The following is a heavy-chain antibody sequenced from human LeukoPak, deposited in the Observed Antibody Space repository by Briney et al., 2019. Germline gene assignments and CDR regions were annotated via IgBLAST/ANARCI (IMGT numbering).Heavy chain of an antibody. CDR3: AKDVSSSSDYFYYYMDV. D-gene: IGHD6-6*01. J-gene: IGHJ6*03. CDR1: GFTFSGYA. V-gene: IGHV3-23*01. CDR2: IIGSGGST. Sequence: PGGSLRLSCAASGFTFSGYAMSGGRQAPGKGLDCVSAIIGSGGSTCYAASVKGRFPISRDNSKNKLYLQMNSLRAEDTAVYYCAKDVSSSSDYFYYYMDVWGKGTTVTVSS.